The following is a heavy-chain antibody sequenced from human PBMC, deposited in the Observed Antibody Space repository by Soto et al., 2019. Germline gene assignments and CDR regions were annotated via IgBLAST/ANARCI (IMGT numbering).Heavy chain of an antibody. CDR2: SIPVLGTT. V-gene: IGHV1-69*08. D-gene: IGHD2-21*02. CDR1: GDTFSSYT. J-gene: IGHJ6*02. Sequence: QVQLVKSGAELMKPGSSVKVSCRASGDTFSSYTVNWVRQAPGRGLEWMGRSIPVLGTTDYAQKFKGRVTITADKSSNIVYMELSSLRSEDTAVYYCARRRYCGYDCYHKHYYGMDVWGQGTTVTVAS. CDR3: ARRRYCGYDCYHKHYYGMDV.